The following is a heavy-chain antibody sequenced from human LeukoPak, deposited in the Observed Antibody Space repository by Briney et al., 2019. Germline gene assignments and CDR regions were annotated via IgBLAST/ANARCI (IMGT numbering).Heavy chain of an antibody. J-gene: IGHJ4*02. CDR3: ARDHRDIVVVPAAINDY. D-gene: IGHD2-2*01. CDR1: GFTFSSYS. Sequence: PGGSLRLSCAASGFTFSSYSMNWVRQAPGKGLEGVSSISSSSSYIYYADSGKGRFTISRDNAKNSLYLQMNSLRAEDTAVYYCARDHRDIVVVPAAINDYWGQGTLVTVSS. CDR2: ISSSSSYI. V-gene: IGHV3-21*01.